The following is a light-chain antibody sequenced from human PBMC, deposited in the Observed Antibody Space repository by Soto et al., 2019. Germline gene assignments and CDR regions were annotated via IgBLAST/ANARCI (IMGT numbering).Light chain of an antibody. CDR1: HTVGSC. V-gene: IGKV3-11*01. Sequence: ETFFTQSPATRSLSPGERAALSCRAGHTVGSCLAWFRQTPGQAPRLLIYDNSIGATGIPARFSGSGSGKDLTITISSIEAADFEVYYCKPRREWNPKFGQGKKVDIK. CDR3: KPRREWNPK. J-gene: IGKJ1*01. CDR2: DNS.